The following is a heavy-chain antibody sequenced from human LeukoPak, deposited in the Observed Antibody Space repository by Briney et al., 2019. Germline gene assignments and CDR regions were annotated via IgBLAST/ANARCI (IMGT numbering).Heavy chain of an antibody. J-gene: IGHJ3*02. CDR2: ISYGSSMI. Sequence: GGSLRLSCAASGFTFSTYGMSWVRQAPGKGLEYVSYISYGSSMIYYADSVKGRFTVSRDNAKNSLYLQMDSLRAEDTAVYYCARLLKEWDLLNALDIWGQGTMVTVSS. CDR1: GFTFSTYG. V-gene: IGHV3-48*04. D-gene: IGHD1-26*01. CDR3: ARLLKEWDLLNALDI.